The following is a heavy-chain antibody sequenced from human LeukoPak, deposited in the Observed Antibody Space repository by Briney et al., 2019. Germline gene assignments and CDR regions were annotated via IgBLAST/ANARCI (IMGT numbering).Heavy chain of an antibody. CDR1: GFTFSSFP. V-gene: IGHV3-23*01. CDR3: AKDVRASRWYPEEFDY. CDR2: FSGSGGGT. J-gene: IGHJ4*02. D-gene: IGHD6-13*01. Sequence: GGSLRLSCAASGFTFSSFPMSGVRQSPGKGLGGVSAFSGSGGGTIYADSVKGRFTISTDNSKNTLYMQMNNLRAENTAVYYFAKDVRASRWYPEEFDYWGQGALVTVSS.